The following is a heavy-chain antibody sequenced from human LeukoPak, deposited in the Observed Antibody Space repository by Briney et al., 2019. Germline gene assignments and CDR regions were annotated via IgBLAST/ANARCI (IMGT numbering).Heavy chain of an antibody. CDR3: AKDDDTVTNVLLN. CDR1: GFTFSSYG. Sequence: GGSLSLFCAASGFTFSSYGMHWVRQAPGKGLEWVAFIRYDGGNKYNADSVKGRFTISRDDSKNTLNLQMNSLRAEDTAVYYCAKDDDTVTNVLLNWGQGNLVTVSS. J-gene: IGHJ4*02. D-gene: IGHD4-17*01. CDR2: IRYDGGNK. V-gene: IGHV3-30*02.